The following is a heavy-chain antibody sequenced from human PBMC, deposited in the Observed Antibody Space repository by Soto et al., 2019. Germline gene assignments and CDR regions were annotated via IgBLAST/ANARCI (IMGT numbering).Heavy chain of an antibody. CDR3: ARERGSYYGSGSSEYNWFDP. D-gene: IGHD3-10*01. V-gene: IGHV4-34*01. J-gene: IGHJ5*02. CDR1: GGSFSGYY. Sequence: PSETLSLTCAVYGGSFSGYYWTWIRQPPGTGLEWIGEINHSGSTNYNPSLKSRVTISVDTSKNQFSLKLTSVTAADTAVYYCARERGSYYGSGSSEYNWFDPWGQGTLVTVSS. CDR2: INHSGST.